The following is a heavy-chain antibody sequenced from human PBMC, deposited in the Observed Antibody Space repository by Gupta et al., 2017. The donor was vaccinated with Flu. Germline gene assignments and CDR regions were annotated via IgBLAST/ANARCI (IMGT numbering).Heavy chain of an antibody. CDR3: AKVGFPQSLTYFDQ. J-gene: IGHJ4*02. V-gene: IGHV3-23*01. D-gene: IGHD3-10*01. Sequence: EVQLLESGGGLVQPGGSLKLSCAASGFTFGSYAMRWVRQAPGKGLEWVSGISGSGANIFYADSVEGRFTISRDNSRNTVYLQMNSLRAEDTALYYCAKVGFPQSLTYFDQWGQGTLVTVSS. CDR2: ISGSGANI. CDR1: GFTFGSYA.